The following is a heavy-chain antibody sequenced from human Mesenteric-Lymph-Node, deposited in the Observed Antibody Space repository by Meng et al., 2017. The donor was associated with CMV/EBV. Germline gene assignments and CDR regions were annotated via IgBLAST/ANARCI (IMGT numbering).Heavy chain of an antibody. CDR2: ISSSSSYI. D-gene: IGHD3-22*01. CDR3: ARGKGFDSSGYYPRDPFDI. CDR1: GFTFSSYS. J-gene: IGHJ3*02. Sequence: GGSLRLSCAASGFTFSSYSMNWVRQAPGKGLEWVSSISSSSSYIYYADSVKGRFTISRDDSKNTLYLQMNSLRADDTAMYYCARGKGFDSSGYYPRDPFDIWGQGTVVTVSS. V-gene: IGHV3-21*01.